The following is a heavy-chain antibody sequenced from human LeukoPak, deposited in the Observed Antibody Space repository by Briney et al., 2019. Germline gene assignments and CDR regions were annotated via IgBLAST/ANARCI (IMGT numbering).Heavy chain of an antibody. CDR1: GFTFGDYA. Sequence: GGSLRLSCTASGFTFGDYAMSWVRQAPGKGLEWVGFIRGKAYGGTTEYAASVKGRFTISRDDSKSIAYLQMNSLKTEDTAVYYCTRDRLWFGELFSDYWGQGTLVTVSS. CDR2: IRGKAYGGTT. D-gene: IGHD3-10*01. J-gene: IGHJ4*02. V-gene: IGHV3-49*04. CDR3: TRDRLWFGELFSDY.